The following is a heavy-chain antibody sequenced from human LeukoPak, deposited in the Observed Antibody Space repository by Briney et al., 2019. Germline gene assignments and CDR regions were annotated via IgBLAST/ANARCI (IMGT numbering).Heavy chain of an antibody. Sequence: SETLSLTCAVYGGPFSGYYWSWIRPPPGKGLEWIGEINHSGSTNYNPSLKSRVTISVDTSKNQFSLKLSSVTAADTAVYYCARGLYSSGWYGLDYWGQGTLVTVSS. CDR1: GGPFSGYY. CDR2: INHSGST. J-gene: IGHJ4*02. CDR3: ARGLYSSGWYGLDY. D-gene: IGHD6-19*01. V-gene: IGHV4-34*01.